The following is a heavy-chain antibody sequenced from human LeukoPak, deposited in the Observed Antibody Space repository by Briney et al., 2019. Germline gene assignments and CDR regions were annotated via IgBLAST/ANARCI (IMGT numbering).Heavy chain of an antibody. CDR1: GGSISSSSYY. Sequence: SETLSLTCTVSGGSISSSSYYWGWIRQPPGKGLEWIGSIYYSGSTYYNPPLKSRVTISVDTSKNQFSLKLSSVTAADTAVYYCARQVIEVGASGSYDYWGQGTLVTVSS. D-gene: IGHD1-26*01. CDR2: IYYSGST. CDR3: ARQVIEVGASGSYDY. J-gene: IGHJ4*02. V-gene: IGHV4-39*01.